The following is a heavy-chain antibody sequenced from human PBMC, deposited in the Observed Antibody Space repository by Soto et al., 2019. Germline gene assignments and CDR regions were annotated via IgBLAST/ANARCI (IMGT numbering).Heavy chain of an antibody. CDR1: GGSISSYY. D-gene: IGHD4-17*01. V-gene: IGHV4-59*01. Sequence: PPETLSLTLTVSGGSISSYYWSWILQPPWKGLEWIGYIYNSGSTNYNPSLKSRVTISVDTSKNQFSLKLSSVTAADTDVYYCAYGDSRGPFDSWGQGTLVTVSS. CDR3: AYGDSRGPFDS. CDR2: IYNSGST. J-gene: IGHJ4*02.